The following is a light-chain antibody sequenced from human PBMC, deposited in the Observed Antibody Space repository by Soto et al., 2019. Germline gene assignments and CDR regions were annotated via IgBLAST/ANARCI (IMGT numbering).Light chain of an antibody. Sequence: DIQMTQSPSSLSASVGDRVTITCRASQSISMDINRYLNWYQQKPGQPPNLLIYPASSLQAGVPSRFSGSGSGTEFTLTISSLQPEDFATYYCQQSYSSLPTFGQGTKVELK. CDR2: PAS. CDR3: QQSYSSLPT. CDR1: QSISMDINRY. V-gene: IGKV1-39*01. J-gene: IGKJ1*01.